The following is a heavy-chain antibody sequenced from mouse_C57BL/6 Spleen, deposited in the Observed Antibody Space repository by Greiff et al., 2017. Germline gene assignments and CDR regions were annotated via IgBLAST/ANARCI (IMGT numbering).Heavy chain of an antibody. V-gene: IGHV5-16*01. Sequence: EVQLVASEGGLVQPGSSMKLSCTASGFTFSDYYMAWVRQVPEKGLEWVANINYDGSSTYYLDSLKSRFIISRDNAKNILYLQMSSLKSEDTATXYCARGGHFYYGSSSSYAMDYWGQGTSVTVSS. CDR2: INYDGSST. CDR1: GFTFSDYY. D-gene: IGHD1-1*01. CDR3: ARGGHFYYGSSSSYAMDY. J-gene: IGHJ4*01.